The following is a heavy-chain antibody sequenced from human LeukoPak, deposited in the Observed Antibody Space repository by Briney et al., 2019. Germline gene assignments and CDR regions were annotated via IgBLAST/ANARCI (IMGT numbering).Heavy chain of an antibody. CDR2: ISSSSYI. D-gene: IGHD3-10*01. Sequence: GGSLRLSCATSGFTFSYYGIHWVRQAPGKGLEWVSSISSSSYIYYADSVKGRFTISRDNAKNSLYLQMNSLRAEDTAVYYCARDRGFGELLYDYWGQGTLVTVSS. V-gene: IGHV3-21*01. CDR3: ARDRGFGELLYDY. CDR1: GFTFSYYG. J-gene: IGHJ4*02.